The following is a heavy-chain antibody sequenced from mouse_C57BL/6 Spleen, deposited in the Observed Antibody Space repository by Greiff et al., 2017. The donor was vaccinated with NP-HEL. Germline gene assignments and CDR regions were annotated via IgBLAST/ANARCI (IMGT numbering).Heavy chain of an antibody. CDR3: ASFQDTRYDAMDY. Sequence: QVQLQQPGAELVMPGASVKMSCKASGYTFTSYWMHWVKQRPGQGLEWIGEIDPSDSYTNYNQKFKGKSTLTVDKSSSTAYMQLSSLTSEDSAVYYCASFQDTRYDAMDYWGQGTSVTVSS. CDR1: GYTFTSYW. D-gene: IGHD5-1-1*01. CDR2: IDPSDSYT. V-gene: IGHV1-69*01. J-gene: IGHJ4*01.